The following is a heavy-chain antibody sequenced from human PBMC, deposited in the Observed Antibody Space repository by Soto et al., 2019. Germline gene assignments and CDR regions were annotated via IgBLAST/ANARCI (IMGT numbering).Heavy chain of an antibody. J-gene: IGHJ4*02. Sequence: PVESLRLSCAASGFTFSSYAMSWVRQAPGKGLEWVSGISGSGLSTNYADSVKGRFTISRDNSKNTLYLQMNSLRAEDTAVYYCAKMTTRRFDYWGQGTLVTVSS. V-gene: IGHV3-23*01. D-gene: IGHD4-17*01. CDR3: AKMTTRRFDY. CDR1: GFTFSSYA. CDR2: ISGSGLST.